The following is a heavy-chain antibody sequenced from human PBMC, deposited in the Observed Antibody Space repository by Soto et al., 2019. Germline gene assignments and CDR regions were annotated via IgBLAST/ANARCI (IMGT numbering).Heavy chain of an antibody. CDR2: INPSGGST. V-gene: IGHV1-46*01. J-gene: IGHJ6*02. CDR1: GYTFTSYY. D-gene: IGHD3-3*01. Sequence: GASVKVSCKASGYTFTSYYMHWVRQAPRQGLEWMGIINPSGGSTSYAQKFQGRVTMTRDTSTSTVYMELSSLRSEDTAVYYCARDPITIFGVVISPYYYYGMDVWGQGTTVTVSS. CDR3: ARDPITIFGVVISPYYYYGMDV.